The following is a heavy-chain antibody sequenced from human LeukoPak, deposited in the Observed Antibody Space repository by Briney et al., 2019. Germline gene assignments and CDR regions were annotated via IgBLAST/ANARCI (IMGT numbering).Heavy chain of an antibody. CDR1: GFSFSTYA. CDR3: AKRNHYYKDPGYSMIDF. V-gene: IGHV3-23*01. D-gene: IGHD3-10*01. CDR2: ISGSGDST. Sequence: QPGGSLRLSCTASGFSFSTYAMSWVRQAPGKGLEWVSTISGSGDSTYYADSVKGRFTISRDNSKNTLYLQMNSLRAEDPAIYYCAKRNHYYKDPGYSMIDFWGQGTLVTVSS. J-gene: IGHJ4*02.